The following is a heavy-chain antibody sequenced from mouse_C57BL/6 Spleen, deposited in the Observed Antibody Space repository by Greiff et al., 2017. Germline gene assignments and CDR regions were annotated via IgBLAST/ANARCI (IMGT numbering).Heavy chain of an antibody. CDR3: AYDGYSGGGLYYAMDY. CDR1: GFTFSDYG. CDR2: ISSGSSTI. Sequence: EVKVVESGGGLVKPGGSLTLSCAASGFTFSDYGMHWVRQAPEKGLEWVAYISSGSSTIYYADTVKGRFTISRDNAKNTLFLQLTSLRSEDTAMYYGAYDGYSGGGLYYAMDYWGQGTSVTVSS. J-gene: IGHJ4*01. V-gene: IGHV5-17*01. D-gene: IGHD2-3*01.